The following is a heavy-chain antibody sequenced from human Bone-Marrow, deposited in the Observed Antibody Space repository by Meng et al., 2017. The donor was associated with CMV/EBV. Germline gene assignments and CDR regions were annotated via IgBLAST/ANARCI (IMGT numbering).Heavy chain of an antibody. CDR1: GFTFSSYW. D-gene: IGHD3-3*01. CDR3: ARGPTYYDFWSTTTDAFDI. V-gene: IGHV3-74*01. Sequence: GESLKISCAASGFTFSSYWMHWVRQAPGKGLVWVSRINSDGSSTSYADSVKGRFTISRDNAKNTLYLQMNSLRAEDTAVYYCARGPTYYDFWSTTTDAFDIWGQGTRVTVSS. CDR2: INSDGSST. J-gene: IGHJ3*02.